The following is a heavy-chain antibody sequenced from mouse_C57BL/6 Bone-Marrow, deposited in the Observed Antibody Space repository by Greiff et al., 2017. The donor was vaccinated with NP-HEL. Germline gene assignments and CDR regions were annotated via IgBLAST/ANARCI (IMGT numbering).Heavy chain of an antibody. CDR3: ARPYGRSYVGYFDV. CDR1: GYTFTSYW. J-gene: IGHJ1*03. V-gene: IGHV1-64*01. Sequence: QVQLQQPGAELVKPGASVKLSCKASGYTFTSYWMHWVKQRPGQGLEWIGMIHPNSGSTNYNEKFKSKATLTVDKSSSTAYMQLSNLTSEDSAVYYCARPYGRSYVGYFDVWGTGTTVTVSS. CDR2: IHPNSGST. D-gene: IGHD1-1*01.